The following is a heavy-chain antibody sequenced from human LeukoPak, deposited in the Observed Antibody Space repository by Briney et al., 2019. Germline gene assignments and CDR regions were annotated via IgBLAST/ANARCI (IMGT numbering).Heavy chain of an antibody. J-gene: IGHJ6*03. CDR1: GGTFSSYA. Sequence: GSSVKVSCKASGGTFSSYAISWVRQAPGQGLEWMGGIIPIFGTANYAQKFQGRVTITADESTSTAYMELSSLRSEDTAVYYCARGVQSDHGSYYYYYYMDVWGKGTTVTISS. CDR3: ARGVQSDHGSYYYYYYMDV. D-gene: IGHD5-24*01. CDR2: IIPIFGTA. V-gene: IGHV1-69*01.